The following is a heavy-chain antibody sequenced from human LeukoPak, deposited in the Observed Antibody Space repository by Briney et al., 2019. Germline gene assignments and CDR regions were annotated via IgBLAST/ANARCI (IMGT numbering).Heavy chain of an antibody. D-gene: IGHD6-19*01. J-gene: IGHJ4*02. Sequence: SETLSLTCTVSGGSINSYYWSWIRQPAGKGLEWIGRIYTSGSTNYNPSLKSRVTISVDTSKNQFSLKLSSVTAADTAVYYCARVVAVAGTFPDSWGQGTLVTVSS. V-gene: IGHV4-4*07. CDR3: ARVVAVAGTFPDS. CDR2: IYTSGST. CDR1: GGSINSYY.